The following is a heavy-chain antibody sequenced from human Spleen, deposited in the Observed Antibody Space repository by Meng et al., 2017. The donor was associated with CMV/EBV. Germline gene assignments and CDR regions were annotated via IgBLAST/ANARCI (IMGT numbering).Heavy chain of an antibody. CDR2: IGQRGGDR. V-gene: IGHV3-7*01. CDR3: VPHDFPMDV. Sequence: GESLKISCAASGVSFSNYWMSWDRQAPGKGLDWVANIGQRGGDRDYAGSVRVRFTISRDNAKNSLYLQMNSLRVEDTAVYYCVPHDFPMDVWGQGTTVTVSS. CDR1: GVSFSNYW. J-gene: IGHJ6*02. D-gene: IGHD3-3*01.